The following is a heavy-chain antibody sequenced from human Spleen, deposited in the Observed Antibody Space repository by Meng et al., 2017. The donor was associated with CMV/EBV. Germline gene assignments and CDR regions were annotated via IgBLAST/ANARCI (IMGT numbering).Heavy chain of an antibody. V-gene: IGHV3-15*04. J-gene: IGHJ4*02. CDR1: GFTLSNGW. Sequence: GGSLRLSCAASGFTLSNGWMSWVRQAPGKGLEWVGRIERESDGGATDFAAPVKGRFTISRDNAKNSLFLQMNSLRAEDTAVYYCARASGGYCSTTICYGYDDYWGQGTLVTVSS. D-gene: IGHD2-2*01. CDR2: IERESDGGAT. CDR3: ARASGGYCSTTICYGYDDY.